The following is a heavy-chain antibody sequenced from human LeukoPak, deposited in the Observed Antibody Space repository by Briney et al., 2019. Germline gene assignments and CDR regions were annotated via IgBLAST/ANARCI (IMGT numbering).Heavy chain of an antibody. V-gene: IGHV3-30-3*01. CDR3: ARGDYGDYPDACDI. J-gene: IGHJ3*02. Sequence: GRSLRLSCAASGVTFSSYAMHWGRQAPGKGLEWGVVISYDGSNKYYADSVKGRFTISRDNSKNTPYLQMNSRRAEDTAVYYCARGDYGDYPDACDIWRGATMVSVPS. CDR2: ISYDGSNK. CDR1: GVTFSSYA. D-gene: IGHD4-17*01.